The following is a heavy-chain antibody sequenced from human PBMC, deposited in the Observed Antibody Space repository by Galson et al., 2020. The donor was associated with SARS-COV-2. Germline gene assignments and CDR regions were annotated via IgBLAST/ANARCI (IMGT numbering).Heavy chain of an antibody. D-gene: IGHD3-22*01. CDR3: AKTQSGNYYDCFDY. Sequence: GESLKISCAASGFTFSSYGMHWVRQAPGKGLEWVAVISYDGSNKYYADSVKGRFTISRDNSKNTLYLQMNSLRAEDTAVYYCAKTQSGNYYDCFDYWGQGTLVTVSS. CDR1: GFTFSSYG. J-gene: IGHJ4*02. V-gene: IGHV3-30*18. CDR2: ISYDGSNK.